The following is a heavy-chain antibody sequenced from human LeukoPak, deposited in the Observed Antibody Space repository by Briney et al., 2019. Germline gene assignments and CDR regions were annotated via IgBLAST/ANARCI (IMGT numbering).Heavy chain of an antibody. D-gene: IGHD3-10*01. CDR3: ARPLYRGAVDP. J-gene: IGHJ5*02. CDR2: IYSGGST. V-gene: IGHV3-66*04. Sequence: GGSLRLSCAASVFTVSSNYMSWVRQAPGKGLEWVSVIYSGGSTYYADSVKGRFTISRDNSKNTLYLQMNSLRAEDTAVYYCARPLYRGAVDPWGQGTLVTVSS. CDR1: VFTVSSNY.